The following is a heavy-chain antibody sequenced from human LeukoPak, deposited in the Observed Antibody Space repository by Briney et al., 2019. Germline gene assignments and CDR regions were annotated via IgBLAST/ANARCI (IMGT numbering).Heavy chain of an antibody. CDR1: GFILSNHY. D-gene: IGHD1-14*01. CDR2: SRSKAKSYTT. V-gene: IGHV3-72*01. CDR3: VRGRTTNGRTYFDF. Sequence: GGSLRLSCVASGFILSNHYPDWVRQAPGKGLEWVGRSRSKAKSYTTEYAASVKGRFTFSRDDSKNSLYLQMNSLKTEDTAVYYCVRGRTTNGRTYFDFWGQGTLVTVSS. J-gene: IGHJ4*02.